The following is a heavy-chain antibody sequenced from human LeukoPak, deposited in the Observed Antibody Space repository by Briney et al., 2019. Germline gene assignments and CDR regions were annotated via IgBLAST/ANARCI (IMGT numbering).Heavy chain of an antibody. CDR3: ARGVAGVYFYYYMDV. D-gene: IGHD1-14*01. V-gene: IGHV1-2*02. CDR1: GYTFTSYG. Sequence: ASVKVSCKASGYTFTSYGISWVRQAPGQGLEWMGWINPNNGDTHYAQKFQGTVTMTRDTSISTAYMELSSLRSDDTAVYYRARGVAGVYFYYYMDVWGKGTTVTVSS. J-gene: IGHJ6*03. CDR2: INPNNGDT.